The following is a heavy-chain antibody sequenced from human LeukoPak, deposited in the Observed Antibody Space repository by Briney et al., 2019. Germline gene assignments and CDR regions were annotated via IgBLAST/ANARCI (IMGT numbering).Heavy chain of an antibody. J-gene: IGHJ4*02. V-gene: IGHV3-48*02. CDR2: IRRGSSTR. CDR3: ARGLVSAFDC. Sequence: HAGGSLRLSCAASGFPLSSYSMNWVRPAPGKGREWVSYIRRGSSTRFYAESVKRRFTISRDNAKNSLFLQMNSLRDEDTAVYHCARGLVSAFDCWGQGTLVTVSS. D-gene: IGHD2-8*01. CDR1: GFPLSSYS.